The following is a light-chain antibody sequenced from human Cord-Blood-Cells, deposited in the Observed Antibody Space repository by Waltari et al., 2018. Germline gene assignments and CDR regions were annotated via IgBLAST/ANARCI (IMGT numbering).Light chain of an antibody. Sequence: QSALTQPASVSGSPGQSITISCTGTSSDVGGYNYVSWYQQHPGKAPKLMIYEVSNRPSGVSNRFSGSKSGTTASLTISGRQAEDEADYYCSSYTSSSTVFGGGTKLTVL. CDR3: SSYTSSSTV. CDR1: SSDVGGYNY. J-gene: IGLJ3*02. CDR2: EVS. V-gene: IGLV2-14*01.